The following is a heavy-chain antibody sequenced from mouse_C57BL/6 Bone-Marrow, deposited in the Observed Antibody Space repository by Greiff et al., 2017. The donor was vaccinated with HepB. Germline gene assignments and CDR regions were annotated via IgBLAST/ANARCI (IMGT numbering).Heavy chain of an antibody. CDR3: ARLTHYYGSTHWYFDV. V-gene: IGHV3-8*01. D-gene: IGHD1-1*01. J-gene: IGHJ1*03. Sequence: EVKLMESGPGLAKPSQTLSLTCSVTGYSITSDYWNWIRKFPGNKLEYMGYISYSGSTYYNPSLKSRISITRDTSKNQYYLQLNSVTTEDTATYYCARLTHYYGSTHWYFDVWGTGTTVTVSS. CDR2: ISYSGST. CDR1: GYSITSDY.